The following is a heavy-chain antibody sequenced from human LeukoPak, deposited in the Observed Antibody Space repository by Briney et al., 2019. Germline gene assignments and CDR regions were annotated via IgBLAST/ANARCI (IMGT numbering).Heavy chain of an antibody. J-gene: IGHJ3*02. CDR2: IYYSGST. CDR1: GGSVSNYY. CDR3: ARDTKNFPYYYDSSGYQNNDAFDI. V-gene: IGHV4-59*02. D-gene: IGHD3-22*01. Sequence: SETLSLTCTVSGGSVSNYYWSWIRQPPGKGLEWIGYIYYSGSTNYNPSLKSRVTISVDTSKNQFSLKLSSVTAADTAVYYCARDTKNFPYYYDSSGYQNNDAFDIWGQGTMVTVSS.